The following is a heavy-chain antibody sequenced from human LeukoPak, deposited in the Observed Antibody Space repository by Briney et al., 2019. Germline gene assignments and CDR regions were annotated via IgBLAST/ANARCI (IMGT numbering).Heavy chain of an antibody. V-gene: IGHV6-1*01. D-gene: IGHD7-27*01. J-gene: IGHJ4*02. Sequence: SQTLSLTCAISGDSVSSANTAWNWIRQSPSRGLEWLGRTYYRSKWYTDYAVSVKSRITINPDTSKSQFSLQLNSLTPEDTAVYYCARGWGFDFWGQGTLVTVSS. CDR2: TYYRSKWYT. CDR3: ARGWGFDF. CDR1: GDSVSSANTA.